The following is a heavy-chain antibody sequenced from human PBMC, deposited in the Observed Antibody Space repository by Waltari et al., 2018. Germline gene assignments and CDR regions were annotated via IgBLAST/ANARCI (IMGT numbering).Heavy chain of an antibody. CDR2: IYTSGST. CDR3: ARAGYYDSSGDTYWYFDL. CDR1: GGSISSSY. J-gene: IGHJ2*01. V-gene: IGHV4-4*07. Sequence: QVQLQESGPGLVKPSETLSLTCTVPGGSISSSYGSWIRPPPGQGLEWIGRIYTSGSTNYNPSLKSRVTISVDKSKNQFSLKLSSVTAADTAVYYCARAGYYDSSGDTYWYFDLWGRGTLVTVSS. D-gene: IGHD3-22*01.